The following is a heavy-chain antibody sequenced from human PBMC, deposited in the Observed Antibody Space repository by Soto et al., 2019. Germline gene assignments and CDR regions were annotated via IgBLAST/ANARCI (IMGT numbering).Heavy chain of an antibody. CDR1: GYTLTELS. CDR3: STGRDIFGVATKVSWMDA. J-gene: IGHJ6*02. V-gene: IGHV1-24*01. CDR2: FDPEDGET. Sequence: DSVKVSCKVSGYTLTELSMHWVRQAPGNGLEWMGGFDPEDGETIYAQKFQGRVTMTEDTPTDTAYMELSSLRSEDTAVYYCSTGRDIFGVATKVSWMDALGQGTTVTVSS. D-gene: IGHD3-3*02.